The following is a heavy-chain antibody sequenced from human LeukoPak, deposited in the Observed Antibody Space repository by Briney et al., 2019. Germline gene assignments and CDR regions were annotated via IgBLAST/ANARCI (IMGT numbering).Heavy chain of an antibody. D-gene: IGHD4-17*01. Sequence: GGSLRLSCAASGFTVSSNYMSWVRQAPGKGLEWVSVIYSGGSTYYADSVKGRFTISRDNSKNTLYLQMNSLRAEDTAVYYCARGGRPVTRKFDYWGQGTLVTVSS. CDR2: IYSGGST. CDR1: GFTVSSNY. J-gene: IGHJ4*02. V-gene: IGHV3-66*01. CDR3: ARGGRPVTRKFDY.